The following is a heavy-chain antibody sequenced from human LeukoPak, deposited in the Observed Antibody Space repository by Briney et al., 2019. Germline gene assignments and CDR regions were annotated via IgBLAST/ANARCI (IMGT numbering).Heavy chain of an antibody. CDR1: GFTFSYYW. CDR2: IKQDGSEK. CDR3: ASDRGAADDY. Sequence: GGSLRLSCAASGFTFSYYWMSWVRQAPGKGLEWVANIKQDGSEKYYVDSVKGRFTISRDNAKNSLYLQMNSLRAEDTAVYYCASDRGAADDYWGQGTLVTVSS. V-gene: IGHV3-7*01. D-gene: IGHD3-10*01. J-gene: IGHJ4*02.